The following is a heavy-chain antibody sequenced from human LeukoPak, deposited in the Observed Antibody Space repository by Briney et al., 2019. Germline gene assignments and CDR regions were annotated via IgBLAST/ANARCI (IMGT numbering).Heavy chain of an antibody. CDR1: GFTFSSYW. CDR3: ARAPVDTAMWFDY. D-gene: IGHD5-18*01. CDR2: IKQDGSEK. Sequence: GGSLRLSCAASGFTFSSYWMSWVRQAPGKGLEWVANIKQDGSEKYYVDSVKGRFTISRDNAKNSLYLQMNSLRAGDTAVYYCARAPVDTAMWFDYWGQGTLVTVSS. V-gene: IGHV3-7*01. J-gene: IGHJ4*02.